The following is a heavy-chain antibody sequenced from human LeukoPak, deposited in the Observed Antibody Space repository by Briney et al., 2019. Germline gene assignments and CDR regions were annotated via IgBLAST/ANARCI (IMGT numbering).Heavy chain of an antibody. J-gene: IGHJ3*02. Sequence: SETLSLTCTVSGGSISSYYWSWIRQPAGKGLEWIGRIYTSGSTNYNPSLKSRVTMSVDTSKNQFSLKLSSVTAADTAVYYCARQVVVPAALEDAFDIWGQGTMVTVSS. V-gene: IGHV4-4*07. CDR2: IYTSGST. D-gene: IGHD2-2*01. CDR1: GGSISSYY. CDR3: ARQVVVPAALEDAFDI.